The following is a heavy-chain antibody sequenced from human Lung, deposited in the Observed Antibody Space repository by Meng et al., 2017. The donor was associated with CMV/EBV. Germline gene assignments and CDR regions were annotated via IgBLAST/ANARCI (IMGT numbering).Heavy chain of an antibody. D-gene: IGHD7-27*01. Sequence: SVXVSCNASGYTFTAHYFHWVRQAPGQGLEWMGWIHPDRGDTNYAKQFQGRVTLTRDTSINTGYMELNRLTSDDTAVYYCARDNNWGPDYWGQGTLVTVPS. V-gene: IGHV1-2*02. J-gene: IGHJ4*02. CDR2: IHPDRGDT. CDR3: ARDNNWGPDY. CDR1: GYTFTAHY.